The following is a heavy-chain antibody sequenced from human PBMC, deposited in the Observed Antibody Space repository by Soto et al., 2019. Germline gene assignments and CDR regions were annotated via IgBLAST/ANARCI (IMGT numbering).Heavy chain of an antibody. J-gene: IGHJ5*02. CDR3: ARSDWFDP. CDR1: GFTFSTYW. Sequence: LRLSCAASGFTFSTYWMHWVRQAPGKGLVWVSRIKSDGSSTTYADSVKGRFTISRDNAKNTMYLQMNSLRVEDTAVYYCARSDWFDPWGQGTLVTVSS. V-gene: IGHV3-74*01. CDR2: IKSDGSST.